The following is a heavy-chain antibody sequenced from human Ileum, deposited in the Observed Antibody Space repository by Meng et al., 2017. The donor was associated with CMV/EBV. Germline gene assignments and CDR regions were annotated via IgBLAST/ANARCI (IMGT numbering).Heavy chain of an antibody. J-gene: IGHJ4*02. CDR2: IYYSGST. D-gene: IGHD2-2*01. CDR3: ARIYCGTTSCFYFDS. V-gene: IGHV4-61*01. CDR1: GGSVSSGSYY. Sequence: SETLSLTCTVSGGSVSSGSYYWSWIRQPPGKGLEWIGYIYYSGSTNYNPSLKSRVTMSVDKSQNQFSLKLTSVTAADTAMYYCARIYCGTTSCFYFDSWGQGTPVTVSS.